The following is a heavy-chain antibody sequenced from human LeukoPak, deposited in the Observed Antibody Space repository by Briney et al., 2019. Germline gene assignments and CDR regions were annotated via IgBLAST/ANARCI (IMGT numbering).Heavy chain of an antibody. CDR1: GFTFSSYW. J-gene: IGHJ4*02. Sequence: GGSLRLSCAASGFTFSSYWMSWVRQAPGKGLEWVANIKQDGSEKDYVDSVKGRFTISRDNAKNSLYLQMNSLRAEDTAVYYCARENYYDSSGYYLFDYWGQGTLVTVSS. D-gene: IGHD3-22*01. CDR2: IKQDGSEK. CDR3: ARENYYDSSGYYLFDY. V-gene: IGHV3-7*01.